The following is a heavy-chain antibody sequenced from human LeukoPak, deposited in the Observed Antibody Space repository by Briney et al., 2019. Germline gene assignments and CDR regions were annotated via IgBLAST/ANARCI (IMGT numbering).Heavy chain of an antibody. Sequence: PGGSLRPSCAASGFTFSSYAMHWVRQAPGKRLEWVAVISYDGSNKYYADSVKGRFTISRDNSKNTLYLQMNSLRAEDTAVYYCARDPPGSSWAPYAFDIWGQGTMVTVSS. V-gene: IGHV3-30*04. D-gene: IGHD6-13*01. CDR3: ARDPPGSSWAPYAFDI. CDR2: ISYDGSNK. J-gene: IGHJ3*02. CDR1: GFTFSSYA.